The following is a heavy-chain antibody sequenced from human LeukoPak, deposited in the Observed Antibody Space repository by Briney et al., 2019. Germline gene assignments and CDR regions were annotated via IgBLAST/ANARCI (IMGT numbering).Heavy chain of an antibody. J-gene: IGHJ4*02. CDR3: ARGRRGYYGSGSYVDY. D-gene: IGHD3-10*01. CDR1: GGSFSGYY. Sequence: KPSETVSLTCVVYGGSFSGYYWSWIRQPPGKGLEWIGEINHSGSTNYNPSLKSRVTISVDTSKNQFSLKLSSVTAADTAVYYCARGRRGYYGSGSYVDYWGQGTLVTVSS. V-gene: IGHV4-34*01. CDR2: INHSGST.